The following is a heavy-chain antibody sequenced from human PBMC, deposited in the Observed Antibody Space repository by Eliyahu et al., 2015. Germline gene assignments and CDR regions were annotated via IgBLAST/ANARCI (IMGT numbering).Heavy chain of an antibody. CDR1: GFTFSTXA. CDR3: VPLGVCNDGNCYSPIDY. CDR2: ISGSGGST. J-gene: IGHJ4*02. D-gene: IGHD2-21*01. V-gene: IGHV3-23*01. Sequence: EVQLLESGGGLVQXGGYLRLXCAXSGFTFSTXAMSWVRQAPGKGLEWVSSISGSGGSTYYADSVKGRFTISRDNSKNTLSLQMSSLRAEDTAVYYCVPLGVCNDGNCYSPIDYWGQGTLVTVSS.